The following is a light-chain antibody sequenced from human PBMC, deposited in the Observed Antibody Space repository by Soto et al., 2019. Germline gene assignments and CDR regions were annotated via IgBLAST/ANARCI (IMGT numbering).Light chain of an antibody. Sequence: EIVLTQSPATLSLSPGERATLSCRASQSVSSYLAWYQQKPGQAPRLLIYDASNRATGIPARFSGSGSGTYFTLTISSLGAEDSAVYYCEQRSNWPPRITFGQGARLEIK. J-gene: IGKJ5*01. V-gene: IGKV3-11*01. CDR2: DAS. CDR3: EQRSNWPPRIT. CDR1: QSVSSY.